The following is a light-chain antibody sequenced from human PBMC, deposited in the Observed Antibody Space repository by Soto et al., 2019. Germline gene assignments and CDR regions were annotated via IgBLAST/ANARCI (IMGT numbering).Light chain of an antibody. Sequence: DIQMTQSPSSLSASVGDRVTITCRASQRIGIYLNWYQQKPGKAPKVLIYGASTLQGGVLSRFSGSGSGADFALTISSLQPEDFATYYCQQTYSTPHSITFGQGTRLEIQ. J-gene: IGKJ5*01. CDR3: QQTYSTPHSIT. CDR2: GAS. CDR1: QRIGIY. V-gene: IGKV1-39*01.